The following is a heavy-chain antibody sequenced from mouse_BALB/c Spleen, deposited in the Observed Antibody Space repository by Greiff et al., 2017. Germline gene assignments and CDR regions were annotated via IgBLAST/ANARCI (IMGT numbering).Heavy chain of an antibody. CDR3: ARGAYYGNPYAMDY. Sequence: QVQLQQSGPGLVQPSQSLSITCTVSGFSLTGYGVNWVRQPPGKGLEWLGMIWGDGSTDYNSALKSRLSISKDNSKSQVFLKMNSLQTDDTARYYCARGAYYGNPYAMDYWGQGTSVTVSS. CDR2: IWGDGST. D-gene: IGHD2-10*01. CDR1: GFSLTGYG. V-gene: IGHV2-6-7*01. J-gene: IGHJ4*01.